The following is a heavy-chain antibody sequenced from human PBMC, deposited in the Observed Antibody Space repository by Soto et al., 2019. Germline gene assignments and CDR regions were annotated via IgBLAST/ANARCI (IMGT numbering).Heavy chain of an antibody. CDR3: AKGGNDWGYYYYGMNV. Sequence: GGSLRLSCAGSGFTFSNYAMSWVRQAPWKGLAWVSAISGSGGSTYYADSVKGRFTISRDNSKNTLYLQMNSLRAEDTAVYYCAKGGNDWGYYYYGMNVWGQGTTVTVSS. V-gene: IGHV3-23*01. J-gene: IGHJ6*02. CDR2: ISGSGGST. CDR1: GFTFSNYA. D-gene: IGHD7-27*01.